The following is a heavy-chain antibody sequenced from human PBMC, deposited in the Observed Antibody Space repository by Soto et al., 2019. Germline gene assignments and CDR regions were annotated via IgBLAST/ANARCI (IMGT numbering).Heavy chain of an antibody. V-gene: IGHV3-7*01. D-gene: IGHD1-26*01. CDR3: ARDVSDQRFDH. Sequence: GGSLRLSCVGSGFTFSSFWICWIRQTPGKGLEWLTNMNQDGSEIAYADTVKGRFTVSRDNAKNAVYVQMNSLTVEDTAVYFCARDVSDQRFDHGGQGALVTVSS. J-gene: IGHJ4*02. CDR2: MNQDGSEI. CDR1: GFTFSSFW.